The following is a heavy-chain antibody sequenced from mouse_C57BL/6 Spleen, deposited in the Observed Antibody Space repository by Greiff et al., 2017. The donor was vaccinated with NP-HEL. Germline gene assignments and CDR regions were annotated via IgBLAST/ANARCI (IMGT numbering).Heavy chain of an antibody. J-gene: IGHJ4*01. CDR2: IYPGDGDT. CDR3: ARIRLYAMDY. Sequence: QVHVKQSGAELVKPGASVKISCKASGYAFSSYWMNWVKQRPGKGLEWIGQIYPGDGDTNYNGKFKGKATLTADKSSSTAYMQLSSLTSEDSAVYFCARIRLYAMDYWGQGTSVTVSS. V-gene: IGHV1-80*01. CDR1: GYAFSSYW.